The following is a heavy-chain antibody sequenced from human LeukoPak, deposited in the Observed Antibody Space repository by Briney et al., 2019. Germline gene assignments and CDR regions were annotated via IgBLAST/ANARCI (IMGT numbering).Heavy chain of an antibody. CDR3: ARGFESSTSYVSDFDF. CDR1: GGTFSSYG. J-gene: IGHJ4*02. Sequence: SVKVSCKASGGTFSSYGISWVRQAPGQGLEWMGRIIPILGITNYTQKFQGRVTITADKSTTTAYMELSSLRSEDTAVYFCARGFESSTSYVSDFDFWGQGTLVTVSS. V-gene: IGHV1-69*04. CDR2: IIPILGIT. D-gene: IGHD3-16*01.